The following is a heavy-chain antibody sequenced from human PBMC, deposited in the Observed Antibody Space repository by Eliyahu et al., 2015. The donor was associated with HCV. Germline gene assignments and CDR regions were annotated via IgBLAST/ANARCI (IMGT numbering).Heavy chain of an antibody. V-gene: IGHV3-30-3*01. D-gene: IGHD3-9*01. CDR1: XFTFSSYA. Sequence: QVQLVESGGGVVQPGRSLRLSCAASXFTFSSYAMHWVRQAPGKGLEWVAVISYDGSNKYYADSVKGRFTISRDNSKNTLYLQMNSLRAEDTAVYYCARDFDSVDELGYWGQGTLVTVSS. CDR3: ARDFDSVDELGY. J-gene: IGHJ4*02. CDR2: ISYDGSNK.